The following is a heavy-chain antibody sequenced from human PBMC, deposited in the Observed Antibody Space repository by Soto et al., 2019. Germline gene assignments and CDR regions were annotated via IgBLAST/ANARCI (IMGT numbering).Heavy chain of an antibody. Sequence: GGSLRLSCAASGFTFSSYAMHWVRQAPGKGLEWVAVISYDGSNKYYADYVKGRFTISRDNSKNTLYLQMNSLRAEDTAVFYCVRDTPNIVVPAAISGWFDPWGQGTLVTVSS. V-gene: IGHV3-30-3*01. D-gene: IGHD2-2*01. CDR2: ISYDGSNK. CDR3: VRDTPNIVVPAAISGWFDP. J-gene: IGHJ5*02. CDR1: GFTFSSYA.